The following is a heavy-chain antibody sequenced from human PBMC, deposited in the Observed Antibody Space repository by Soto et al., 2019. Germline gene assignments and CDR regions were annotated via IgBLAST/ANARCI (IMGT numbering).Heavy chain of an antibody. J-gene: IGHJ4*02. CDR1: GYTFTSYG. V-gene: IGHV1-18*01. CDR2: ISAHNGNT. CDR3: ARGRYGDY. D-gene: IGHD1-1*01. Sequence: QVHLVQSGAEVKKPGASVKVSCKASGYTFTSYGITWVRQAPGQGLEWMGWISAHNGNTNYAQQRQGRGIVTRDTSTSTAYMELRSLISDETAVYYCARGRYGDYWGQGALVTVSS.